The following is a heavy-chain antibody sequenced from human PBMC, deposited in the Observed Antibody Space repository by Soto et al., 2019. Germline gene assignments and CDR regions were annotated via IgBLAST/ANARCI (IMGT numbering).Heavy chain of an antibody. D-gene: IGHD2-21*02. V-gene: IGHV1-69*01. Sequence: QVQLVQSGAEVKKPGSSVKVSCKASGGTFSSYAISWVRQAPGQGLEWMGGIIPIFGTANYAQKFQGRVTITADESTSTAYMXLSSLRSEDTAVYYCARDSGAYCGGDCYHHDAFDIWGQGTMVTVSS. J-gene: IGHJ3*02. CDR3: ARDSGAYCGGDCYHHDAFDI. CDR1: GGTFSSYA. CDR2: IIPIFGTA.